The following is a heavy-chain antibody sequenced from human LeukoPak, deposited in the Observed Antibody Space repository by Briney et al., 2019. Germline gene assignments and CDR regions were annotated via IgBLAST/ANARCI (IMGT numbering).Heavy chain of an antibody. D-gene: IGHD1-26*01. CDR2: ISSSSSTI. V-gene: IGHV3-48*01. Sequence: GGSLRLSCAASGFTFSSYSMNWVRQAPGKGLEWVSYISSSSSTIYYADSVKGRFTISRDNAKNSLYLQMNSLRAEDTAVYYCARDRGIVGALGGNWFDPWGQGTLVTVSS. CDR1: GFTFSSYS. CDR3: ARDRGIVGALGGNWFDP. J-gene: IGHJ5*02.